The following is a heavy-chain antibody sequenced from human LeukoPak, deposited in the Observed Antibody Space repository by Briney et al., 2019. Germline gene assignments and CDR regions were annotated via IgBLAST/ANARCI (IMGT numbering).Heavy chain of an antibody. CDR2: ISGSGGST. J-gene: IGHJ6*03. CDR1: GFTFSSYA. V-gene: IGHV3-23*01. D-gene: IGHD2-2*01. Sequence: PGGFLRLSCAASGFTFSSYAMSWVRQAPGKGLEWVSAISGSGGSTYYADSVKGRFTISRDNSKNTLYLQMNSLRAEDTAVYYCGGSAAHYYYMDVWGKGTTVTVSS. CDR3: GGSAAHYYYMDV.